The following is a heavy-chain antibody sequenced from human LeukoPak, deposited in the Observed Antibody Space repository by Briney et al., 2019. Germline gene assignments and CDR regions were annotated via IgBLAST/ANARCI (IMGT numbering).Heavy chain of an antibody. CDR3: ARGCIVGALYFVL. V-gene: IGHV4-38-2*02. CDR1: GYSISTDYF. D-gene: IGHD1-26*01. Sequence: SETLSLTCTVSGYSISTDYFWGSLRPPAGAGVEWIGSFSQDGTNYFKSSLRSRVTISVDTSKNQLSLKLAPGTAADAAVYYWARGCIVGALYFVLGGEGT. J-gene: IGHJ4*02. CDR2: FSQDGTN.